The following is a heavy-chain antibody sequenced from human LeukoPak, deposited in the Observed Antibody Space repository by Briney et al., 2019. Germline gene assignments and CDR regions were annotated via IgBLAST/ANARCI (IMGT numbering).Heavy chain of an antibody. J-gene: IGHJ4*02. D-gene: IGHD1-26*01. Sequence: ASVKVSCKASGYTFTSYGISWVRQAPGQGLEWMGWISAYNGNTNYAQKLQGRVTMTTDTSTSTAYMELRSLRSDDTAVYYCATLWGGATTPLFDYWVQGTLVTVSS. V-gene: IGHV1-18*01. CDR2: ISAYNGNT. CDR3: ATLWGGATTPLFDY. CDR1: GYTFTSYG.